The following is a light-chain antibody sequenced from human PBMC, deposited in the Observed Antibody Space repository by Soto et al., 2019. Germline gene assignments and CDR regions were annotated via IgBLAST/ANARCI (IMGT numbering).Light chain of an antibody. CDR3: PKYYSWRQIA. CDR1: QSIRIN. CDR2: GAA. J-gene: IGKJ5*01. Sequence: EIVMTQSPATLSVSPGERATLSCRASQSIRINVGWYQQRPGQAPRLLIYGAANRATGIPARFSGSGSGTEFTITISSLEYEDSELFYCPKYYSWRQIAFGQGTRLEMK. V-gene: IGKV3-15*01.